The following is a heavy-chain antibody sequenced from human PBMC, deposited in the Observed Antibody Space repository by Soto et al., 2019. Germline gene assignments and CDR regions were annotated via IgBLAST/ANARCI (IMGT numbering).Heavy chain of an antibody. CDR1: GGSISSSNW. CDR3: ARVFTPNIAAAGTFDY. D-gene: IGHD6-13*01. CDR2: IYHSGST. V-gene: IGHV4-4*02. J-gene: IGHJ4*02. Sequence: SETLSLTCTVSGGSISSSNWWNWVRQPPGKGLEWIGEIYHSGSTNYNPSLKSRVTISADKSKNQFSLNLKSVTAADTAVYYCARVFTPNIAAAGTFDYWGQGTLVTVSS.